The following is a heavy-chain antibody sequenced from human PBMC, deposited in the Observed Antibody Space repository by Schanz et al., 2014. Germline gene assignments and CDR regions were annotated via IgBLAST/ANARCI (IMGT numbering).Heavy chain of an antibody. J-gene: IGHJ5*02. V-gene: IGHV1-2*06. CDR2: ISPSSGGT. Sequence: QVQVIQSGPEVKKPGASVKVSCKASGYTFTNHYLHWVRQAPGQGLEWMGRISPSSGGTNYAQNFQGRVTRTKDTSSNTVYMELSTLTSDDTAVYYCARELVSRTRLFDPWGQGTLVTVSS. CDR1: GYTFTNHY. CDR3: ARELVSRTRLFDP. D-gene: IGHD2-2*01.